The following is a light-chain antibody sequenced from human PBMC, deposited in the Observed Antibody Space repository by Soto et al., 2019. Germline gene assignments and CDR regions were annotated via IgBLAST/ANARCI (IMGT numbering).Light chain of an antibody. CDR2: KAS. V-gene: IGKV1-5*03. J-gene: IGKJ2*01. CDR1: QSISTW. Sequence: DIQLTQSPSTLSASIGDRVTITCRASQSISTWLAWYQQKPGTAPKLLIYKASTLEGGVPSRFSGSRSGTEFTLTVSSLQPDDFATYYCQQDNDSFPYTVGQGTKLEIK. CDR3: QQDNDSFPYT.